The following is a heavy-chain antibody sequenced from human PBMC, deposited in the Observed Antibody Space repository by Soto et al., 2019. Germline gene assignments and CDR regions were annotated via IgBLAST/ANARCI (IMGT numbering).Heavy chain of an antibody. J-gene: IGHJ6*02. D-gene: IGHD6-19*01. Sequence: GASVKVSCKASGYTFTSYDINWVRQATVQGLEWMGWMNPNSGNTGYAQKFQGRVTMTRNTSISTAYMELSSLRSEDTAVYYCARGLLVAGLSDVWGQGTTVTVSS. CDR2: MNPNSGNT. CDR1: GYTFTSYD. V-gene: IGHV1-8*01. CDR3: ARGLLVAGLSDV.